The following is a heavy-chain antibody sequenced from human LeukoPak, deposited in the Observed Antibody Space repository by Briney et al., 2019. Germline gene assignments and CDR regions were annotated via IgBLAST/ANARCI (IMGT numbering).Heavy chain of an antibody. CDR1: GFTFSDYA. D-gene: IGHD4-17*01. Sequence: GGSLRLSCAASGFTFSDYALIWVRQAPGKWLEWISAIRGTGGTTYYADSVKGRCTISRDNSRSTVYLQMNSLRAEDTALYFCGKDPNGDYVGAFDFWGPGTMVTVSS. CDR3: GKDPNGDYVGAFDF. V-gene: IGHV3-23*01. CDR2: IRGTGGTT. J-gene: IGHJ3*01.